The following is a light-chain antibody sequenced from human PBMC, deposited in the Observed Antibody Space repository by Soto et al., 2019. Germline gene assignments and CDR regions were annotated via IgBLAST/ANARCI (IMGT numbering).Light chain of an antibody. CDR2: AAS. Sequence: IQMTQSPSSLSASVGDRVTITCRASQSISSNLNWYQQKPGKAPKLLIYAASSLQSGVPSRFSGSGSGTDFTLTISSLQPEDFATYYCQQSYSTPITFGQGTRLEIK. J-gene: IGKJ5*01. CDR1: QSISSN. CDR3: QQSYSTPIT. V-gene: IGKV1-39*01.